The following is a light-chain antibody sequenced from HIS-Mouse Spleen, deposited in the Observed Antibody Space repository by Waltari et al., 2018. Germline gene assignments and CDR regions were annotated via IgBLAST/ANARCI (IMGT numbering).Light chain of an antibody. Sequence: SYELTQPPSVSVSPGQTASITCPGDQLGDTSACWYQQKPGQSPVLVIYQDSKRPSGIPERFSGSNSGNTATLTISGTQAMDEADYYCQAWDSSTAVFGTGTKVTVL. CDR1: QLGDTS. CDR3: QAWDSSTAV. V-gene: IGLV3-1*01. CDR2: QDS. J-gene: IGLJ1*01.